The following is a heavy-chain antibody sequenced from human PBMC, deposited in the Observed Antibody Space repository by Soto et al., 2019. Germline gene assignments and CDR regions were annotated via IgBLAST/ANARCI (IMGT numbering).Heavy chain of an antibody. CDR1: GDSISSGLFS. Sequence: QLQLQESGSGLVKPSQTLSLTCAVSGDSISSGLFSWSWIRQPPGKGLEWIGYIYHSGSTYYNPSLKSRVTVSVDRSKNQFSLKLSSVTAADTAIYYCARSIFVVAFDIWGQGTMVTVSS. CDR3: ARSIFVVAFDI. CDR2: IYHSGST. J-gene: IGHJ3*02. V-gene: IGHV4-30-2*01. D-gene: IGHD2-21*01.